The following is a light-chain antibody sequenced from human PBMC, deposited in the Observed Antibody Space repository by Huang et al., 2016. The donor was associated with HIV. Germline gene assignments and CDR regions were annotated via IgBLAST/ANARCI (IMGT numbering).Light chain of an antibody. Sequence: EIVMTQSPGPLSVSPGERGPLSCRACQNVFSNLAWYQQKPGQAPRLLIYGASTRATGIPARFSGSGSGTEFTLTITSLQSEDFAVYYCQQYNNWPWTFGQGTKVEIK. J-gene: IGKJ1*01. CDR2: GAS. V-gene: IGKV3-15*01. CDR1: QNVFSN. CDR3: QQYNNWPWT.